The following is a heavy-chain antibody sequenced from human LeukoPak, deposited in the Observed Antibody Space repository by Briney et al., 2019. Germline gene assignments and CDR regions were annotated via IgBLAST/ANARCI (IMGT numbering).Heavy chain of an antibody. CDR2: IRYDGSNK. J-gene: IGHJ4*02. V-gene: IGHV3-30*02. CDR3: AKDGSDYGGNHNIDY. D-gene: IGHD4-23*01. CDR1: GFTFTTYG. Sequence: PGGSLRLSCSASGFTFTTYGMHWVRQAPGKGLEWVAFIRYDGSNKYYADSVKGRFTISRDNSKNTLYLQMNSLRAEDTAVYYCAKDGSDYGGNHNIDYWGQGTLVTVSS.